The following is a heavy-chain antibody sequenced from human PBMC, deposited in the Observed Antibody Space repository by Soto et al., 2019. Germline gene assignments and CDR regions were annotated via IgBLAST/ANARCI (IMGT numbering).Heavy chain of an antibody. CDR2: IYYSGST. CDR1: GGSISSSSYY. V-gene: IGHV4-39*01. D-gene: IGHD5-18*01. Sequence: SEILSLTCTVSGGSISSSSYYWGWIRQPPGKGLEWIGSIYYSGSTYYNPSLKSRVTISVDTSKNQFSLKLSSVTAADTAVYYCARRGYSYGTFDPWGQGTLVTVSS. J-gene: IGHJ5*02. CDR3: ARRGYSYGTFDP.